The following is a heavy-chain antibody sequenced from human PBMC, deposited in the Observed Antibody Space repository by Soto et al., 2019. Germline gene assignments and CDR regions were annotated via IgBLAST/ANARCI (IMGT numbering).Heavy chain of an antibody. J-gene: IGHJ4*02. CDR3: ATDVTGATLSGQFDY. CDR1: GYTLTELS. D-gene: IGHD1-26*01. Sequence: ASVKVSCKVSGYTLTELSMHWVRQAPGKGLEWMGGFDPEDGETIYAQKFQGRVTMTEDTSTDTAYMELSSLRSEDTAVYYCATDVTGATLSGQFDYWGQGTLVTVSS. CDR2: FDPEDGET. V-gene: IGHV1-24*01.